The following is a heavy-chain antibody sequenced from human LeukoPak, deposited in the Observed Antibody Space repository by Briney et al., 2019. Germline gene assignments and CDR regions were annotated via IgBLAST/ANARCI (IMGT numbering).Heavy chain of an antibody. Sequence: GGSLRLSCAASGFTFSSYSMNWVRQAPGKGLEWVSSISSSSSYIYYADSVKGRFTISRDNAKNSLYLQMNSLRAEDTAVYYCARDLKCSGGSCYGASEYYFDYWGQGTLVTVSS. CDR1: GFTFSSYS. V-gene: IGHV3-21*01. CDR3: ARDLKCSGGSCYGASEYYFDY. J-gene: IGHJ4*02. D-gene: IGHD2-15*01. CDR2: ISSSSSYI.